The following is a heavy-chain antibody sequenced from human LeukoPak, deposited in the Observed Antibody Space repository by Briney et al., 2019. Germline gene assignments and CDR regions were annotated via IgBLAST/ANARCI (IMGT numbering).Heavy chain of an antibody. CDR3: ARDGGY. CDR2: IKQDGSEK. D-gene: IGHD3-3*01. CDR1: AFTFSSYW. J-gene: IGHJ4*02. V-gene: IGHV3-7*01. Sequence: VGSLRLSCAASAFTFSSYWMSWVRQAPGKGLEWVANIKQDGSEKYYVDSVKGRFTISRDNAKNSLYLQMNSLRAEDTAVYYCARDGGYRGQGTLVTVSS.